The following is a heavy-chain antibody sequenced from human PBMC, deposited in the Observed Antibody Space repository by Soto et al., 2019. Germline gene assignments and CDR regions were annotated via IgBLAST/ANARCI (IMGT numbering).Heavy chain of an antibody. CDR1: GYTFTSYG. J-gene: IGHJ6*01. V-gene: IGHV1-18*01. Sequence: QVQLVQSGAEVKKPGASVKVSCKASGYTFTSYGISWARQAPGQGLEWMGWIRAYNGNTNYAQKLQGRVTMTTDPSTSTAYMELRSLRFDVTAVYYCARDLPTMDVWGQGTTVTVSS. CDR2: IRAYNGNT. CDR3: ARDLPTMDV.